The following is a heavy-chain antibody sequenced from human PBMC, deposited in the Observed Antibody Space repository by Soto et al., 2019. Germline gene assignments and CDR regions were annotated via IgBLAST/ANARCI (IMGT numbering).Heavy chain of an antibody. D-gene: IGHD3-3*01. J-gene: IGHJ6*02. V-gene: IGHV3-48*02. Sequence: PRLSFAASGVSFSPYGINWVRQAPGRGLEWISYISSTSTTMYYSDSVKGRCAISRDDARNSLSLEMNYLRDDDTAVYYCATDWSAIAYGLDVWGQGNTVTVSS. CDR3: ATDWSAIAYGLDV. CDR2: ISSTSTTM. CDR1: GVSFSPYG.